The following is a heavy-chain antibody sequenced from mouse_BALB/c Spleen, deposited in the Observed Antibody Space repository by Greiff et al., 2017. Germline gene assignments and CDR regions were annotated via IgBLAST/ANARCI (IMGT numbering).Heavy chain of an antibody. CDR3: ASDGYYAY. Sequence: VQLKESGPGLVKPSQSLSLTCSVTGYPITSGYYWNWIRQFPGNKLEWMGYISYDGSNNYNPSLKNRISITRDTSKNQFFLKLNSVTTEDTATYYCASDGYYAYWGQGTLVTVSA. V-gene: IGHV3-6*02. D-gene: IGHD2-3*01. CDR1: GYPITSGYY. CDR2: ISYDGSN. J-gene: IGHJ3*01.